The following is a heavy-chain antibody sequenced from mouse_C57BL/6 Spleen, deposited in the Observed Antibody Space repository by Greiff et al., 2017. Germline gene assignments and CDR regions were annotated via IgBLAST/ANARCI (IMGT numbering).Heavy chain of an antibody. CDR1: GYTFTSYW. Sequence: QVQLQQPGAELVNPWASVKLSCKASGYTFTSYWMHWVKQRPGRGLEWIGRIAPNSGGTKYNEQIKNKATLTVDESSSTADMQLSSLTSEDSAVYYCARRGVITGGFAYWGQGTLVTVSA. CDR3: ARRGVITGGFAY. CDR2: IAPNSGGT. V-gene: IGHV1-72*01. J-gene: IGHJ3*01. D-gene: IGHD4-1*01.